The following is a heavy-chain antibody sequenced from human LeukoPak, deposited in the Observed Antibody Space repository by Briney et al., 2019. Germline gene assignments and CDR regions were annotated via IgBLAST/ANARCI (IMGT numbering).Heavy chain of an antibody. Sequence: PGGSLRLSCAASGFTFSSYGMNWVRQAPGKRLEWVSAISGSGGNTKHADSVKGRFSVSRDNSKTTLYLQMNSPRAEDTAVYYCAKIGRMYDFWTGYYEEEVDYMDVWGKGTTVTVSS. CDR1: GFTFSSYG. CDR2: ISGSGGNT. V-gene: IGHV3-23*01. J-gene: IGHJ6*03. CDR3: AKIGRMYDFWTGYYEEEVDYMDV. D-gene: IGHD3-3*01.